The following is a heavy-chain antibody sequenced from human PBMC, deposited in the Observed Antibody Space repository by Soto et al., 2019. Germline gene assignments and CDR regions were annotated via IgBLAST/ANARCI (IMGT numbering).Heavy chain of an antibody. CDR2: IYYSGST. V-gene: IGHV4-39*01. Sequence: QLQLQESGPGLVKPSETLSLNCTVSGGSISSSSYYCGWIRQPPGKELEGIGSIYYSGSTYYNPCLEIRVTISVDASKNQYSLKQSSVTAADTAVYYCARQRKRLVRGDFHYGGQGTLVTVSS. CDR3: ARQRKRLVRGDFHY. J-gene: IGHJ4*02. CDR1: GGSISSSSYY. D-gene: IGHD6-19*01.